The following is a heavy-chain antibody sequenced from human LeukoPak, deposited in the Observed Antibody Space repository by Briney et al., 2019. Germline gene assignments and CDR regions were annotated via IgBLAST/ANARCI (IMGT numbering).Heavy chain of an antibody. D-gene: IGHD1-26*01. CDR2: IIPIFGTA. V-gene: IGHV1-69*13. Sequence: SVKVSCKASGGTFSSYAISWVRQAPGQGLEWMGGIIPIFGTANYAQKFQGRVTITADESTSTAYMELSSLRSEDTAVYYCAGDSLVGATLPVYWGQGTLVTVSS. J-gene: IGHJ4*02. CDR3: AGDSLVGATLPVY. CDR1: GGTFSSYA.